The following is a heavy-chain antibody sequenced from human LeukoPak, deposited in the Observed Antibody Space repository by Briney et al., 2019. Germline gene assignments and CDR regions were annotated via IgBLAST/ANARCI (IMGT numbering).Heavy chain of an antibody. D-gene: IGHD4-17*01. V-gene: IGHV3-15*05. CDR3: TTDDYGDFSFDLGY. CDR2: IKSKTDGGTT. J-gene: IGHJ6*01. Sequence: GGSLTLSCAASGFTFSNAWMSWVRQAPGKGLEWVGRIKSKTDGGTTHYAAPVKGRFTISRDDSKTTLYLQMNSLKTEDTAVYYCTTDDYGDFSFDLGYWGEGNPVTVSS. CDR1: GFTFSNAW.